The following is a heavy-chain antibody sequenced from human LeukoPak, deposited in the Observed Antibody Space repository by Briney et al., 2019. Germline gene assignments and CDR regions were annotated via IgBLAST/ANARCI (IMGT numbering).Heavy chain of an antibody. CDR2: IYSSGST. Sequence: SETLSLTCTVSGGSISSYYWNWMRQPPGKGLEWIGYIYSSGSTTCNPSLKSRVIISVDTSKNQFSLKLNSVTAADSAVYYCARDGCSGGSCYSGHNWFDPWGQGTLVTVSS. D-gene: IGHD2-15*01. V-gene: IGHV4-59*01. CDR1: GGSISSYY. CDR3: ARDGCSGGSCYSGHNWFDP. J-gene: IGHJ5*02.